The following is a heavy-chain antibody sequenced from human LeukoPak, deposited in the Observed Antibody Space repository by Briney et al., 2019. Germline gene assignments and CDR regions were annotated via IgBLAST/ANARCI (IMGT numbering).Heavy chain of an antibody. CDR3: ARGDYHSKFDH. V-gene: IGHV3-21*01. D-gene: IGHD4-17*01. Sequence: GGSLRLSCEASGFTFTTYSMTWVRQAPGKGLEWVSIISSGSSAIFSADALKGRFTISRDDAKHLLYLDMNSLRAEDTAVYYCARGDYHSKFDHWGQGTLVTVSS. J-gene: IGHJ4*02. CDR1: GFTFTTYS. CDR2: ISSGSSAI.